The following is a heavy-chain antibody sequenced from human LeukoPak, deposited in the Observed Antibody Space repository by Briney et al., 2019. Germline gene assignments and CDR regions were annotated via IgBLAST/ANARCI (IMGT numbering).Heavy chain of an antibody. Sequence: PSETLSLTCAVYGGSFSGYYWSWIRQPPGEGLEWIGYIYYSGSTNYHPSLKSRVTISVDTSKNQFSLKLSSVTAADTAVYYCARELGARAFDIWGQGTMVTVSS. D-gene: IGHD1-26*01. J-gene: IGHJ3*02. CDR1: GGSFSGYY. V-gene: IGHV4-59*01. CDR3: ARELGARAFDI. CDR2: IYYSGST.